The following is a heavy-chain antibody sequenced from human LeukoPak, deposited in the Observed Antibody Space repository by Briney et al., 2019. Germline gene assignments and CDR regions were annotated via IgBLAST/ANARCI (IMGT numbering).Heavy chain of an antibody. CDR1: GFTFSSYS. CDR2: ISSSSSYI. CDR3: AKDIRGHIAPGLRGPFDY. V-gene: IGHV3-21*04. J-gene: IGHJ4*02. Sequence: PGGSLRLSCAASGFTFSSYSMNWVRQAPGKGLEWVSSISSSSSYIYYADSVKGRFTISRDNAKNSLYLQMNSLRAEDMALYYCAKDIRGHIAPGLRGPFDYWGQGTLVTVSS. D-gene: IGHD4-17*01.